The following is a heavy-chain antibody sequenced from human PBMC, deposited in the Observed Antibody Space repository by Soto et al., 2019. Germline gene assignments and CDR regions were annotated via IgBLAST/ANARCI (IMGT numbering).Heavy chain of an antibody. D-gene: IGHD6-13*01. CDR2: IWYDGSNK. CDR1: GFTFSSYG. Sequence: PGGSLRLSCAASGFTFSSYGMHWVRQAPGKGLEWVAVIWYDGSNKYYADSVKGRFTISRDNSKNTLYLQMNSLRAEDTAVYYCARALSVGRIAAGFWGQGTLVTVSS. V-gene: IGHV3-33*01. J-gene: IGHJ4*02. CDR3: ARALSVGRIAAGF.